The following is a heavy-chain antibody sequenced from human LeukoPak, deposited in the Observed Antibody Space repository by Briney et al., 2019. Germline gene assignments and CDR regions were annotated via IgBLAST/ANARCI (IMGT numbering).Heavy chain of an antibody. D-gene: IGHD3-10*01. CDR1: GFSLSTRGVG. J-gene: IGHJ4*02. Sequence: SGPTLVKPPQTLTLTCTFSGFSLSTRGVGVGWIRQPPGKALEWLSLIYWDDDKRYSPSLKSRLTITKDTSKNQVVLTMTNMDPVDTATYYCARGRFGELYLDYWGQGTLVTVSS. CDR2: IYWDDDK. V-gene: IGHV2-5*02. CDR3: ARGRFGELYLDY.